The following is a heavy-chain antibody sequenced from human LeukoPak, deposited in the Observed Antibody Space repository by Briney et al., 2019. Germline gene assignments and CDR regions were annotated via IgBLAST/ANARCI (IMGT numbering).Heavy chain of an antibody. CDR3: ARGPSNRYCSSTSCYPPFFY. CDR2: ISSSSSTI. V-gene: IGHV3-48*01. D-gene: IGHD2-2*01. J-gene: IGHJ4*02. CDR1: GFTFSSYS. Sequence: PGGSLRLSCAASGFTFSSYSMNWVRQAPGKGLEWVSYISSSSSTIYYADSVKGRFTISGDNAKNSLYLQMNSLRAEDTAVYYCARGPSNRYCSSTSCYPPFFYWGQGTLVTVSS.